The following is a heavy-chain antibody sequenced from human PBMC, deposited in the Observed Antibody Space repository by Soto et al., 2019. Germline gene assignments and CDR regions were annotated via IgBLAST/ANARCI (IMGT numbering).Heavy chain of an antibody. CDR1: GGSISSSIYY. Sequence: PSETLSLTCTVSGGSISSSIYYWGWIRPPPGNGLVWIGSIYYSGTTYYNPSLKSRVTISVDTSKNQFSLKLSSVTAADTAVYYCATHLGYYDILTGYYAGRCFDYWGRGTRVTVSS. CDR2: IYYSGTT. J-gene: IGHJ4*02. V-gene: IGHV4-39*01. CDR3: ATHLGYYDILTGYYAGRCFDY. D-gene: IGHD3-9*01.